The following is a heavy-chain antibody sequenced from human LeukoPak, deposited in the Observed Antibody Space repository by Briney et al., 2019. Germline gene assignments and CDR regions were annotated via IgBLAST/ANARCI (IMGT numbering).Heavy chain of an antibody. CDR3: ARHSPYNWNDGINWFDP. V-gene: IGHV4-30-2*03. Sequence: SETLSLTCAVSGGSISSGGYSWSWIRQPPGKGLEWIGYISSTGSTYYNPSLKSRVTISVDTSKNQFSLKLSSVTAADTAVYYCARHSPYNWNDGINWFDPWGQGTLVTVSS. CDR2: ISSTGST. J-gene: IGHJ5*02. D-gene: IGHD1-1*01. CDR1: GGSISSGGYS.